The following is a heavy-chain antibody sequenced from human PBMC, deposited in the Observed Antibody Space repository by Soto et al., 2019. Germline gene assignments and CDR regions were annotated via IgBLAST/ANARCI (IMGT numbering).Heavy chain of an antibody. D-gene: IGHD1-26*01. CDR3: ASSVGATTFDC. Sequence: EVQLVESGGGLVQPGGSLRLSCAASGFTFSSYSMNWVRQAPGKGLEWVSYISSSSSTIYYADSVKGRFTISRDNAKDSLYLQMNSLRAEDTAVYYCASSVGATTFDCWGQGTLVTVSS. J-gene: IGHJ4*02. CDR1: GFTFSSYS. CDR2: ISSSSSTI. V-gene: IGHV3-48*01.